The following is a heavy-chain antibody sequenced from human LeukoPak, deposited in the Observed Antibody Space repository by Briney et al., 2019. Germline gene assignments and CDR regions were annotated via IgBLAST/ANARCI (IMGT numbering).Heavy chain of an antibody. CDR3: AKMSSSYNWFDP. D-gene: IGHD6-6*01. CDR1: GGSMSSGGYS. V-gene: IGHV4-30-2*01. J-gene: IGHJ5*02. Sequence: PSQTLSLTCAVSGGSMSSGGYSWSWTRQPPGKGLEFIGYIYHSGTSYYNPSLKSRVTMSVDRTKNQLSLKLSSVTAADTAVYYCAKMSSSYNWFDPWGQGTLVTVSS. CDR2: IYHSGTS.